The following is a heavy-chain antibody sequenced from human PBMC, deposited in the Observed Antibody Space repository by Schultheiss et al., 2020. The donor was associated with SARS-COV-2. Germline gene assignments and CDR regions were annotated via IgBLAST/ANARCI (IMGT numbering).Heavy chain of an antibody. D-gene: IGHD4-11*01. CDR1: GGSISGYY. J-gene: IGHJ6*03. CDR3: SRGRTSVIPSPVLGLGPHYFSYYMDV. Sequence: SETLSLTCTVSGGSISGYYWTWIRQSPGKGLEWIGQVSHSGGTHYSPSLKRRVTISVDTSKSQFSLRLRSVTAADTAIYFCSRGRTSVIPSPVLGLGPHYFSYYMDVWGKGTTVTVSS. V-gene: IGHV4-34*01. CDR2: VSHSGGT.